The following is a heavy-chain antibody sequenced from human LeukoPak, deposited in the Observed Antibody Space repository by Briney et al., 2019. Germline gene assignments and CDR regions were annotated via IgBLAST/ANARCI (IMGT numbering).Heavy chain of an antibody. V-gene: IGHV4-39*07. CDR1: GGSISTSNYY. J-gene: IGHJ4*02. D-gene: IGHD3-10*01. Sequence: SETLSLTCTVSGGSISTSNYYWGWIRQPPGKGLEWIGSIYHSGSTYYNPSLKSRVTISVDTSKNQFSLKLSSVTAADTAVYYCARAAYITMVRGVIFYFDYWGQGTLVTVSS. CDR3: ARAAYITMVRGVIFYFDY. CDR2: IYHSGST.